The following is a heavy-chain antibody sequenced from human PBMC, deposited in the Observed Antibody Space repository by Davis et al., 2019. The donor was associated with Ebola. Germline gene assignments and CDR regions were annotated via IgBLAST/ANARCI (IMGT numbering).Heavy chain of an antibody. CDR1: GFTFTNAW. V-gene: IGHV3-15*01. J-gene: IGHJ2*01. Sequence: GGSLRLSCAASGFTFTNAWMSWVRQAPGKGLEWVGRIKSKTDGGTTDYAAPVKGRFTISRDDSKNTLYLQMNSLKTEDSAVYYCTTLPTVTTMYFDLWGRGTLVTVSS. D-gene: IGHD4-17*01. CDR2: IKSKTDGGTT. CDR3: TTLPTVTTMYFDL.